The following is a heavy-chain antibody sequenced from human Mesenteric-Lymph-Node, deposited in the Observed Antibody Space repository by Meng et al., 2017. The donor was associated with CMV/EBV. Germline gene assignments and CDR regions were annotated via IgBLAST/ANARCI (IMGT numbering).Heavy chain of an antibody. J-gene: IGHJ3*02. D-gene: IGHD4-17*01. CDR1: GYSFTSYW. CDR3: ARGATVTTTPVGDAFDI. CDR2: IYPGDSDP. Sequence: GESLKISCKGSGYSFTSYWIGWVRQLPGKGLEWMGIIYPGDSDPRYSPSFQGQVTISADKSISTAYLQWSSLKASDTAMYYCARGATVTTTPVGDAFDIWGQGTMVTVSS. V-gene: IGHV5-51*01.